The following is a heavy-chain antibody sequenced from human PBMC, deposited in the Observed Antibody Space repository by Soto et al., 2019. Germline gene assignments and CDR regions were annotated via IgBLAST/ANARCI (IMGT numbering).Heavy chain of an antibody. CDR3: ARLGYCSGGSCYIGDH. V-gene: IGHV1-69*02. D-gene: IGHD2-15*01. J-gene: IGHJ4*02. CDR1: GGTFSSYT. Sequence: GASVKVSCKASGGTFSSYTISWVRQAPGQGLEWMGRIIPILGIANYAQKFQGRVTITADKSTSTAYMELSSLRSEDTAVYYCARLGYCSGGSCYIGDHWGQGTLVTVSS. CDR2: IIPILGIA.